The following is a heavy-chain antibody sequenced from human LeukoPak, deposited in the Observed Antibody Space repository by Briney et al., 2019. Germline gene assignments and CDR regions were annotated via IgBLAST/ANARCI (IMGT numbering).Heavy chain of an antibody. D-gene: IGHD1-1*01. Sequence: SSETLSLTCTVSGGSISSSSYYWGWIRQPPGKGLEWIGSIYYSGSTYYNPSLKSRVTISVDTSKNQFSLKLSSVTAADTAVYYCARRRTKTGPLGYWGQGTLVTVSS. CDR2: IYYSGST. CDR3: ARRRTKTGPLGY. J-gene: IGHJ4*02. V-gene: IGHV4-39*01. CDR1: GGSISSSSYY.